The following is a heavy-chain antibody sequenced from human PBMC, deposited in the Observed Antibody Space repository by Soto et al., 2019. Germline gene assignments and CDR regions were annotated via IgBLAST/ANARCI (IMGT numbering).Heavy chain of an antibody. CDR2: IRPNADGGTV. J-gene: IGHJ6*02. Sequence: DVQLVESGGGLVKHGGSLRLSCRTSGFTCSKSWMRWVRQAPGKGLEWIGRIRPNADGGTVEYAAPVKGRFIISRDDSTSTMYLQMNSLDIEETGGYYWTAAGVRGVVLSGMDVWGQGTSVTVSS. V-gene: IGHV3-15*01. D-gene: IGHD3-10*01. CDR3: TAAGVRGVVLSGMDV. CDR1: GFTCSKSW.